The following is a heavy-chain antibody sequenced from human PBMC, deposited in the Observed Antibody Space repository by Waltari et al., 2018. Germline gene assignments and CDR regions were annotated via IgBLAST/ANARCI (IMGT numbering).Heavy chain of an antibody. CDR3: AREGYSSSSGQVGGFDY. Sequence: QVQLVQSGAEVKKPGSSVKVSCKASGGTFSSYAISWVRQAPGQGLEWMGVIIPIFGTANYAQKFQGRVTITADKSTSTAYMELSSLRSEDTAVYYCAREGYSSSSGQVGGFDYWGQGTLVTVSS. J-gene: IGHJ4*02. D-gene: IGHD6-6*01. CDR2: IIPIFGTA. CDR1: GGTFSSYA. V-gene: IGHV1-69*14.